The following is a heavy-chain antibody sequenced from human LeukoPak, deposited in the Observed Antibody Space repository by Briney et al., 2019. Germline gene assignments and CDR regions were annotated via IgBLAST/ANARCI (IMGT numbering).Heavy chain of an antibody. J-gene: IGHJ4*02. D-gene: IGHD6-6*01. V-gene: IGHV1-2*06. CDR3: ARAKEKSIAARYFDY. CDR2: INPDSGGT. CDR1: GYTFTDYY. Sequence: ASVKVSCKASGYTFTDYYMHWVRQAPGQGLEWMGRINPDSGGTNSAQKFQGRVTVTRDTSISTTYMELSSLRSDDTAVYYCARAKEKSIAARYFDYWGQGPWSPSPQ.